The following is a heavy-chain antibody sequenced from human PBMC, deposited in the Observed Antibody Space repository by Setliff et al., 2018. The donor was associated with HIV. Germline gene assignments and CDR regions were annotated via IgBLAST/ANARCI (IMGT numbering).Heavy chain of an antibody. V-gene: IGHV1-69*13. CDR2: IIPIFGTA. D-gene: IGHD1-26*01. J-gene: IGHJ3*02. Sequence: ASVKVSCKASGGTFSSYAISWVRQAPGQGLEWMGGIIPIFGTANYAQKFQGRVTITADESTSTAYMELSSLRSEDTAVYYCARGGGSSAPDAFDIWGQGTMVTVSS. CDR1: GGTFSSYA. CDR3: ARGGGSSAPDAFDI.